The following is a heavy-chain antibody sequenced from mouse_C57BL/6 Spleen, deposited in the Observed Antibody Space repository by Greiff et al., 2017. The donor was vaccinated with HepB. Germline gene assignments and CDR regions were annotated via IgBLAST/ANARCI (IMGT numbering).Heavy chain of an antibody. J-gene: IGHJ3*01. Sequence: DVKLVESGGGLVKPGGSLKLSCAASGFTFSSYAMSWVRQTPEKRLEWVATISDGGSYTYYPDNVKGRFTISRDNAKNNLYLQMSHLKSEDTAMYYCARDYYGSPAWFAYWGQGTLVTVSA. CDR1: GFTFSSYA. D-gene: IGHD1-1*01. CDR3: ARDYYGSPAWFAY. V-gene: IGHV5-4*01. CDR2: ISDGGSYT.